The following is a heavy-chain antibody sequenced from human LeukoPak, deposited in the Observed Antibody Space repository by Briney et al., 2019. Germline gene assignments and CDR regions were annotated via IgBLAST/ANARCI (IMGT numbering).Heavy chain of an antibody. V-gene: IGHV4-30-2*01. CDR3: ARAMKYQLLYGSYFDY. Sequence: NPSETLSLTCTVSGGSISSGGYYWSWIRQPPGKGLEWIGYIYHSGSTYYNPSLKSRVTISVDRSKNQFSLKLSSVTAADTAVYYCARAMKYQLLYGSYFDYWGQGTLVTVSS. J-gene: IGHJ4*02. CDR1: GGSISSGGYY. D-gene: IGHD2-2*02. CDR2: IYHSGST.